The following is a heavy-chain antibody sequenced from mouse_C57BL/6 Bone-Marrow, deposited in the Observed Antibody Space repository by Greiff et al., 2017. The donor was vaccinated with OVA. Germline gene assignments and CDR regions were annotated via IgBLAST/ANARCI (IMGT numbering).Heavy chain of an antibody. D-gene: IGHD1-1*01. J-gene: IGHJ2*01. CDR2: IDPENGDT. CDR1: GFNIKDDY. Sequence: EVKLQESGAELVRPGASVKLSCTASGFNIKDDYMHWVKQRPEQGLEWIGWIDPENGDTEYASKFQGKATITADTSSNTAYLQLSSLTSEDTAVYYCTTYYYGSSSDYWGQGTTLTVS. CDR3: TTYYYGSSSDY. V-gene: IGHV14-4*01.